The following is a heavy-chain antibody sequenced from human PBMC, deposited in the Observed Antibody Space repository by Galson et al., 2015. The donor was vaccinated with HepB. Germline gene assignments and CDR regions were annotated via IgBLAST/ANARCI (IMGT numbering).Heavy chain of an antibody. CDR1: GASISGGGYS. J-gene: IGHJ6*02. CDR2: IYHSGST. CDR3: ARYCSSPNCHYFYGLDV. D-gene: IGHD2-2*01. Sequence: TLSLTCTVSGASISGGGYSWSWIRQPPGKGLEWIGYIYHSGSTYYTPSFKSRATISVDRSKKQFSLKLTSSTAADTAVYYCARYCSSPNCHYFYGLDVWGQGTTVIVSS. V-gene: IGHV4-30-2*01.